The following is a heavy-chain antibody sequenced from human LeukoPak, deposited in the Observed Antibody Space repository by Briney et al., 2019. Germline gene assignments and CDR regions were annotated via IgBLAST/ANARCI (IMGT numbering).Heavy chain of an antibody. J-gene: IGHJ4*02. Sequence: SETLSLTCTVSGGSISSYYWSWIRQPPGKGLEWIGYIYYSGSTNYNPSLKSRVTISVDTSKNQFSLKLSSVTAADTAVYYCARSVGATTPFDYWGQGTLSPSPQ. CDR3: ARSVGATTPFDY. CDR2: IYYSGST. D-gene: IGHD1-26*01. V-gene: IGHV4-59*01. CDR1: GGSISSYY.